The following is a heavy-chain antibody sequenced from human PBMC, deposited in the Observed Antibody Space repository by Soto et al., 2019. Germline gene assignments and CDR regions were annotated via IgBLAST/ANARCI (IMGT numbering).Heavy chain of an antibody. CDR3: AREDGPFDY. Sequence: QVQLQESDPGLVKASQTLSLTCTVSGGSISSGDYYWSWIRQPPGKGLEFIGNIYYSGSTYYNTSLKSRVTISVDTSKNQFSLKLSSVTAADTAVYFCAREDGPFDYWGQGTLVTVSS. D-gene: IGHD4-17*01. V-gene: IGHV4-30-4*01. CDR1: GGSISSGDYY. CDR2: IYYSGST. J-gene: IGHJ4*02.